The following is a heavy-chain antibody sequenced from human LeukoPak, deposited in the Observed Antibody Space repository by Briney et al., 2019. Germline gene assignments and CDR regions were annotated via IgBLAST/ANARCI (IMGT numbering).Heavy chain of an antibody. J-gene: IGHJ4*02. Sequence: GGSLRLSCAASGFTFSSYSMNWVRQAPGKGLEWVSSISSSSSYIYYADSVKGRFTISRDNAKNSLYLQMNSLRAEDTAVYYCATSYGGDSYGPVDYWGQGTLVTVSS. D-gene: IGHD5-18*01. CDR1: GFTFSSYS. CDR2: ISSSSSYI. V-gene: IGHV3-21*01. CDR3: ATSYGGDSYGPVDY.